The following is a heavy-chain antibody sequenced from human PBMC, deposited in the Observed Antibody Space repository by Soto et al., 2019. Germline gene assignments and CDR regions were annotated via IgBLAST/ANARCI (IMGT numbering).Heavy chain of an antibody. CDR2: IKQDGSEK. CDR3: ARDGCYAFWSGCLISYYYGMDV. CDR1: GFTFSSYW. Sequence: RRLSCAASGFTFSSYWMSWVRQAPGKGLEWVANIKQDGSEKYYVDSVKGRFTISRDNAKNSLYLQMNSLRAEDTAVYYCARDGCYAFWSGCLISYYYGMDVWGQGTTVTVSS. V-gene: IGHV3-7*01. D-gene: IGHD3-3*01. J-gene: IGHJ6*02.